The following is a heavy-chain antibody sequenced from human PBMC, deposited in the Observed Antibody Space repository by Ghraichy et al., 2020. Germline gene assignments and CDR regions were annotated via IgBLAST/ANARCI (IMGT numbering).Heavy chain of an antibody. D-gene: IGHD5-24*01. V-gene: IGHV1-69*13. J-gene: IGHJ4*02. CDR3: ARISRDGYNYKMDY. Sequence: SVKVSCKASGGTFSRYAITWVRQAPGQGLEWMGGIIPIFGTANYAQKFQDRVTITADASTGTAYMELSSLRSEDTAIYYCARISRDGYNYKMDYWGQGTLVTVSS. CDR1: GGTFSRYA. CDR2: IIPIFGTA.